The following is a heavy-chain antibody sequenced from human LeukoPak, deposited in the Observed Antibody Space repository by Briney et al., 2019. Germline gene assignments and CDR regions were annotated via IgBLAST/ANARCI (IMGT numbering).Heavy chain of an antibody. CDR1: GYTFTGYY. J-gene: IGHJ4*02. V-gene: IGHV1-2*02. D-gene: IGHD3-22*01. CDR2: INPNSGGT. CDR3: ARAHYYDSSGSFDY. Sequence: ASVKVSCKASGYTFTGYYMHWVRQAPGQGLEWMGWINPNSGGTNYAQKFQGRVTMTRDTSISTAYMELSRLRSDDTAVYYCARAHYYDSSGSFDYWGRGTLVTVSS.